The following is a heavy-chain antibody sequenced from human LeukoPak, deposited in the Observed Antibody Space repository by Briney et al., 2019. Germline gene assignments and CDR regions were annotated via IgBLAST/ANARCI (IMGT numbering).Heavy chain of an antibody. CDR1: GGSISDYY. Sequence: SETLSLTCTVSGGSISDYYWSWIRQPPGKGLEWIAFIYYSGRTNYNPSLKSRVTISVDTSKNHFSLKLSSATAADTAVYYCARHRSSYFDYWGQGTLVTVSS. CDR3: ARHRSSYFDY. CDR2: IYYSGRT. D-gene: IGHD6-13*01. J-gene: IGHJ4*02. V-gene: IGHV4-59*08.